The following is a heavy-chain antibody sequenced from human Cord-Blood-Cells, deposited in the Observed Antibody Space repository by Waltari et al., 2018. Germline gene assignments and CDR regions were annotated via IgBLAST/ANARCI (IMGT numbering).Heavy chain of an antibody. CDR2: ISWNSGSI. CDR3: AKAGSVIDAFDI. D-gene: IGHD2-15*01. Sequence: EVQLVESGGGLVQPGRSLRLSCAASGFTFDDYAMHWVRQAPGKGLEWVSGISWNSGSIGYADSVKGRFTISRDNAKNSLYLQMNSLRAEDTALYYCAKAGSVIDAFDIWGQGTMVTVSS. J-gene: IGHJ3*02. V-gene: IGHV3-9*01. CDR1: GFTFDDYA.